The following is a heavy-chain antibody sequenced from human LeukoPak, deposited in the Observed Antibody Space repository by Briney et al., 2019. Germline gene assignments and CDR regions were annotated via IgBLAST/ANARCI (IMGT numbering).Heavy chain of an antibody. CDR3: ATITNIVVVPAAIRRDGMDV. D-gene: IGHD2-2*02. CDR2: INHSGST. Sequence: PSETLSLTCAVYGGSFSGYYWSWIRQPPGKGLEWIGEINHSGSTNYNPSLKSRVTISIDTSKNQFSLKLSSVTAADTAVYYCATITNIVVVPAAIRRDGMDVWGQGTTVTVSS. J-gene: IGHJ6*02. CDR1: GGSFSGYY. V-gene: IGHV4-34*01.